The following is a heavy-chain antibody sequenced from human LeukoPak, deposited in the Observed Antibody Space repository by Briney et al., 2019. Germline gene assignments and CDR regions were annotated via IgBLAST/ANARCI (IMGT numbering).Heavy chain of an antibody. CDR3: ARADRLDGAPYLIGP. Sequence: GASVKVSCKTSGYTFTDYYKHWVRQAPGQGLEWMGWINPNSGVTSSAQKFQGRVTMTRDTSITTVYMEVRWLTSDDTAIYYCARADRLDGAPYLIGPWGQGTLLTVSS. J-gene: IGHJ5*02. D-gene: IGHD2-21*01. V-gene: IGHV1-2*02. CDR2: INPNSGVT. CDR1: GYTFTDYY.